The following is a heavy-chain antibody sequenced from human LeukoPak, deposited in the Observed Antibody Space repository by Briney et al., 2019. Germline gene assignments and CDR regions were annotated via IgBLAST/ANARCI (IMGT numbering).Heavy chain of an antibody. V-gene: IGHV3-15*01. CDR2: IRSETDGGTA. CDR1: GFTFNTYA. D-gene: IGHD3-3*01. J-gene: IGHJ4*02. CDR3: TTDSIRTKYDFYFDY. Sequence: GGSLRLSCAASGFTFNTYAMSWVRQAPGKGLEWVGRIRSETDGGTADYATPVKGRFTISRDDSKDILYLEVSSLKTEDTAVYYCTTDSIRTKYDFYFDYWGQGILVTVSS.